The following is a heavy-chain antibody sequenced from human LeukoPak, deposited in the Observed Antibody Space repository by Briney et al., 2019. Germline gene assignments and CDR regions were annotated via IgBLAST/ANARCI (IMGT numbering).Heavy chain of an antibody. D-gene: IGHD6-13*01. V-gene: IGHV3-23*01. J-gene: IGHJ6*02. Sequence: GGSLRLSCAASGFTFSSYDMSWVRQAPGKGLEWVSVISGSGDSTYYAGSVKGRFTISRDNSKTTLFLQMNSLRAEDTAVYFCVRDRHDPWYSSSWHYGMDVWGQGTTVTVSS. CDR1: GFTFSSYD. CDR2: ISGSGDST. CDR3: VRDRHDPWYSSSWHYGMDV.